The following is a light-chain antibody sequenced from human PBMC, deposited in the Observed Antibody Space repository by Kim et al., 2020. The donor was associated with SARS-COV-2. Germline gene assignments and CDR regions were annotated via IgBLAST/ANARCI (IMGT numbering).Light chain of an antibody. CDR1: NIEKKN. V-gene: IGLV3-9*01. CDR2: RDI. J-gene: IGLJ2*01. Sequence: VSVGLGQTTTIICGGNNIEKKNVHWYQQKPGQAPVLVMYRDINRPSGIPERFSGSNSGNAATLTISTAQAGDEADYYCQVWDTTAVFGGGTQLTVL. CDR3: QVWDTTAV.